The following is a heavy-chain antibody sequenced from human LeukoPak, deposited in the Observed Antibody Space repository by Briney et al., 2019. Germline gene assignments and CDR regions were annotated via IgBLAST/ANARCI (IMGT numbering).Heavy chain of an antibody. CDR3: ARRAPFSNWFGP. D-gene: IGHD2-2*01. Sequence: SETLSLTCTVSGASITNDDYYWSWIRQHPGKGLEWIGYIYFSGSTYYNPTLKSRASVSVDTSKSQFSLRLTSVTAADTAVYYCARRAPFSNWFGPWGQRTLVIVSS. CDR1: GASITNDDYY. J-gene: IGHJ5*02. CDR2: IYFSGST. V-gene: IGHV4-31*03.